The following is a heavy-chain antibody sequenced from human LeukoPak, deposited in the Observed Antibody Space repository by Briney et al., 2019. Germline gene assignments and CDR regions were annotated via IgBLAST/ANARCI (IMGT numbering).Heavy chain of an antibody. CDR2: ISSNGDST. J-gene: IGHJ3*02. Sequence: QPGGSLRLSCSASGFTFSNYAMHWVRQAPGKGLEYVSGISSNGDSTYYSDSVKGRFTISRDNSKNTLYLQMSSLRAEDTAVFYCVKGVTTVRGVITDAFDSWGQGTMVTVSS. CDR1: GFTFSNYA. CDR3: VKGVTTVRGVITDAFDS. V-gene: IGHV3-64D*09. D-gene: IGHD3-10*01.